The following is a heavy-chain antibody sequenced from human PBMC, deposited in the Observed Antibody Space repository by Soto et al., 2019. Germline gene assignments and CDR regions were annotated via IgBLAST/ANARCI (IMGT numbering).Heavy chain of an antibody. CDR1: AGTFSSYT. V-gene: IGHV1-69*02. Sequence: ASVKVSCKASAGTFSSYTISCVRQAPGQGLEWMGRIIPILGIANYAQKFQGRVTITADKSTSTAYMELSILRSEDTAVYYCARPTTVPDAFDIWGQGTMVTVSS. D-gene: IGHD4-17*01. CDR3: ARPTTVPDAFDI. J-gene: IGHJ3*02. CDR2: IIPILGIA.